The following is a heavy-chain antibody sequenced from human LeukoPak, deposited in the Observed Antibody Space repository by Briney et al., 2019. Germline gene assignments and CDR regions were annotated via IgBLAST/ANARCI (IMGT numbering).Heavy chain of an antibody. CDR1: GFTFSSYG. J-gene: IGHJ5*02. D-gene: IGHD6-19*01. CDR3: ARDCDISGWYRWFDP. V-gene: IGHV3-33*01. Sequence: PGRSLRLSCAASGFTFSSYGMHWVRQAPGKGLEWVTVIFYDGNNKYYADSVKGRFTISRDNSKNTLYLQMNSLRAEDTAVYYCARDCDISGWYRWFDPWGQGTLVTVSS. CDR2: IFYDGNNK.